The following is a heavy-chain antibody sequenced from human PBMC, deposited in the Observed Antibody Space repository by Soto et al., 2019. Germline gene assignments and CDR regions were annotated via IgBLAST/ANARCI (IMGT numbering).Heavy chain of an antibody. J-gene: IGHJ4*02. CDR3: SRHSSGWPRFFDY. D-gene: IGHD6-19*01. CDR2: IYYSGST. V-gene: IGHV4-39*01. Sequence: SETLCLTCTVSAGSISSSGNYWGWIRQPPGKGLEWIGSIYYSGSTYYNPSLKSRVTISVDTSKNQFSLKLSSVTAADTAVYYCSRHSSGWPRFFDYWGQGTLVTGSS. CDR1: AGSISSSGNY.